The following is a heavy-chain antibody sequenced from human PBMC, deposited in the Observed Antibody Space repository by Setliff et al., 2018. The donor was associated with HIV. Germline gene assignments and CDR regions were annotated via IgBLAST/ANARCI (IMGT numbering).Heavy chain of an antibody. V-gene: IGHV4-61*09. J-gene: IGHJ5*02. D-gene: IGHD3-3*01. CDR1: GGSISSGSYY. CDR3: AWRMKNELTIFNIIKTRRNWCDP. CDR2: IYTNGYT. Sequence: SETLSLTCSVSGGSISSGSYYWTWIRQPAGKGPEWIGHIYTNGYTNYNPSLKSRVTISVDTSKNKFSLKLSAVTAADPDVYYCAWRMKNELTIFNIIKTRRNWCDPWSQGTLVTVSS.